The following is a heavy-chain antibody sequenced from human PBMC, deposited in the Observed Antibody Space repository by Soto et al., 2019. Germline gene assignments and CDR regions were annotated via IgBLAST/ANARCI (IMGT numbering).Heavy chain of an antibody. CDR2: ISYDGSNK. CDR1: GFPFTAYG. J-gene: IGHJ4*02. CDR3: VGGQYYFDY. V-gene: IGHV3-30*03. D-gene: IGHD3-10*01. Sequence: QVQLVESGGGVVQPGNSLRLSCAASGFPFTAYGMHWVREGPGKGLEWVAVISYDGSNKFYADSVKGRFTISRDNSKNTLYLQMTSLRPEDTALYYCVGGQYYFDYRGQGTLVTVSS.